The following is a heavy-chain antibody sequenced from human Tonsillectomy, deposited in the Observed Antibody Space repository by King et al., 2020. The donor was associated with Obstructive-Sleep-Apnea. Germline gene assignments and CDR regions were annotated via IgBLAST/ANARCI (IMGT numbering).Heavy chain of an antibody. CDR3: VRGMTSPDY. J-gene: IGHJ4*01. Sequence: VQLVEFGGDLMQPGGSLRLSCTASGFTFSTYALTWVRQAPGKGLEWVSAVSASGGSTYYADSVKGRFTISRDNSKNTLYLQMNSLRVEDTAVCYCVRGMTSPDYWGHGTLVTISS. CDR1: GFTFSTYA. CDR2: VSASGGST. D-gene: IGHD2-21*02. V-gene: IGHV3-23*04.